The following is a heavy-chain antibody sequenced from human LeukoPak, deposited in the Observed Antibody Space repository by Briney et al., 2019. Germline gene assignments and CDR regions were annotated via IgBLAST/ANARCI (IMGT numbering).Heavy chain of an antibody. V-gene: IGHV3-48*04. CDR1: GFTFSSYS. Sequence: AGGSLRLSCAASGFTFSSYSLNWVRQTPGKGLEWVSYISSDSRMVNYADSVKGRFAIYRDNAKNSLYLQMNSLRAEDTAVYYCAKEGYSRGYYSYYYMDVWGKGTTVTVSS. CDR3: AKEGYSRGYYSYYYMDV. D-gene: IGHD6-13*01. J-gene: IGHJ6*03. CDR2: ISSDSRMV.